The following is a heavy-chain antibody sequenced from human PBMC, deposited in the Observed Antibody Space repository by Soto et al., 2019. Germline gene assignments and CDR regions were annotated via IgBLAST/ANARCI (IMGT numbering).Heavy chain of an antibody. J-gene: IGHJ5*02. CDR2: SYYSGST. CDR3: ARDTGARNNWFDP. V-gene: IGHV4-59*01. Sequence: QVQLQESGPGLVKPSETLSLTCTVSGGSISSYYWSWIRQPPGKGLEWIGYSYYSGSTNYNPSLKSRVTRSVDTSNSRFSLKLSSVTAADPAVYYCARDTGARNNWFDPWGRGSLVTVSS. D-gene: IGHD4-4*01. CDR1: GGSISSYY.